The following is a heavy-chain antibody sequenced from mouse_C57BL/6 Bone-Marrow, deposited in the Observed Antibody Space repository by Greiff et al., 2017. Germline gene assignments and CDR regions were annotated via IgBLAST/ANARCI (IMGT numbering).Heavy chain of an antibody. CDR2: IWTGGGT. CDR3: ARNDIYYGTYWYFDV. J-gene: IGHJ1*03. Sequence: VHLVESGPGLVAPSQSLSITCTVSGFSLTSYAISWVRQPPGKGLEWLGVIWTGGGTNYNSALKSRLSISKDNSKSQVFLKMNSLQTDDTARYYCARNDIYYGTYWYFDVWGTGTTVTVSS. V-gene: IGHV2-9-1*01. CDR1: GFSLTSYA. D-gene: IGHD2-1*01.